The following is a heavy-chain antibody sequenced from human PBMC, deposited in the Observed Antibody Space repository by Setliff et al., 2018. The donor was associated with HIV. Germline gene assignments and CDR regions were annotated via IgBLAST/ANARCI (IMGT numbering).Heavy chain of an antibody. V-gene: IGHV3-23*01. CDR3: ARKYYYDSSGYYSFDY. D-gene: IGHD3-22*01. CDR1: GFTFSSYA. CDR2: ISPSGGST. J-gene: IGHJ4*02. Sequence: GGSLRLSCAASGFTFSSYAMSWVRQAPGKGLEWVSAISPSGGSTYYADSVRGRFAISRDNSKNTLYLQMNSLRAEDTALYYCARKYYYDSSGYYSFDYWGQGALVTVSS.